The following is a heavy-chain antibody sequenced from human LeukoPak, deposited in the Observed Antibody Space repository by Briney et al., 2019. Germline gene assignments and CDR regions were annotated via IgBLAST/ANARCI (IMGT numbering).Heavy chain of an antibody. CDR3: AREGSDYYFDY. V-gene: IGHV4-59*01. CDR1: GGSISSYY. D-gene: IGHD1-26*01. CDR2: IYYSGST. J-gene: IGHJ4*02. Sequence: SETPSLTCTVSGGSISSYYWSWIRQPPGKGLEWIGYIYYSGSTNYNPSLKSRVTISVDTSKNQFSLKLSSVTAADTAVYYRAREGSDYYFDYWGQGTLVTVSS.